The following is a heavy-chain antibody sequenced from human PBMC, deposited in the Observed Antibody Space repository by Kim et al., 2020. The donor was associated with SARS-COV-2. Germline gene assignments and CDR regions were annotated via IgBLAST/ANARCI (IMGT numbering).Heavy chain of an antibody. CDR3: AKFGGSHSLGMDV. V-gene: IGHV3-23*01. D-gene: IGHD2-15*01. J-gene: IGHJ6*02. Sequence: YPDARKGQFSISGDNSENTLYLQMNGLAAEDTAVYYCAKFGGSHSLGMDVWGQGTTVTVSS.